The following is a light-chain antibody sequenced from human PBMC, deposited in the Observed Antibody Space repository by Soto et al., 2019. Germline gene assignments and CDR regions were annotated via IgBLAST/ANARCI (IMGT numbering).Light chain of an antibody. J-gene: IGKJ2*01. CDR3: LQTYSSPPYT. Sequence: DIQMTQSPSSLSASVGDRVTITCRASQTTRSDLSWYQQNAGKAPKLLIYSASTLQSGVPSSFSGSGSGTEFTLTISSLRSEDFATYYCLQTYSSPPYTFGQGTKVDIK. V-gene: IGKV1-39*01. CDR1: QTTRSD. CDR2: SAS.